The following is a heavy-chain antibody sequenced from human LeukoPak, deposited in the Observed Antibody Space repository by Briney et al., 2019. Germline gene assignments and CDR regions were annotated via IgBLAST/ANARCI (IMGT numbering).Heavy chain of an antibody. Sequence: SGTLSLTCTVSGGSISSYYWSWIRQPPGKGLEWIGFIFYSGTTNYNPSLKSRVTISVDTSKNQFSLKLSSVTAADTAVYYCARGGWNKFDYWGQGTLVTVSS. CDR2: IFYSGTT. CDR3: ARGGWNKFDY. J-gene: IGHJ4*02. CDR1: GGSISSYY. D-gene: IGHD3-22*01. V-gene: IGHV4-59*01.